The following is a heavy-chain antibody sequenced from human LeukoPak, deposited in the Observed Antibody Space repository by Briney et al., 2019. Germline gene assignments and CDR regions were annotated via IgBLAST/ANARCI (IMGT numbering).Heavy chain of an antibody. J-gene: IGHJ4*02. D-gene: IGHD3-3*01. CDR3: AKEFAREAYCDFWSGYPPSGY. Sequence: GGSLRLSCAASGFTFSSYAMSWVRQAPGKGLEWVSAISGSGGSTYYADSVKGRFTISRDNSKNTLYLQMNSLRAEDTAVYYCAKEFAREAYCDFWSGYPPSGYWGQGTLVTVSS. CDR1: GFTFSSYA. CDR2: ISGSGGST. V-gene: IGHV3-23*01.